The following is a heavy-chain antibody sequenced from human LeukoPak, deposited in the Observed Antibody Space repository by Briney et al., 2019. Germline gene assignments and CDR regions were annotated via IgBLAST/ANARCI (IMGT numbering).Heavy chain of an antibody. J-gene: IGHJ4*02. CDR2: IYYSGST. Sequence: SETLSLTCTVSGGSISSYYWGWIRQPPGKGLEWIGYIYYSGSTNYNPSLKSRVTISADTSKNQFSLKLSSVTAADTAVYYCARQDSSSWYVFDYWGQGTLVTVSS. V-gene: IGHV4-59*08. CDR1: GGSISSYY. CDR3: ARQDSSSWYVFDY. D-gene: IGHD6-13*01.